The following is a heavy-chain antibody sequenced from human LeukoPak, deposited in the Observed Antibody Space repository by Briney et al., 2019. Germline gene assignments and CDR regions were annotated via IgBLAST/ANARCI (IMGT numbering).Heavy chain of an antibody. Sequence: ASVKVSCKASGYTFTSYDINWVRQATGQGLEWMGWMNPNSGNTGYAQKFQGRVTMTRNTSISTAYMELSSLRSEETAVYYCARGPTYYDILTGHTYYYYGMDVWGQGTTVTVSS. CDR1: GYTFTSYD. D-gene: IGHD3-9*01. CDR2: MNPNSGNT. CDR3: ARGPTYYDILTGHTYYYYGMDV. V-gene: IGHV1-8*01. J-gene: IGHJ6*02.